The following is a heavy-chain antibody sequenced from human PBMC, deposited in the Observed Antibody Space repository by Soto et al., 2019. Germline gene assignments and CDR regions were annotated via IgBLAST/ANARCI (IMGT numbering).Heavy chain of an antibody. Sequence: GGSLRLSCVVSGFTFSSSWMHWVRQGPGKGLVWVSRMNPDGSAINYADSVKGRFIISRDNSENTLFLQLNSLRAEDTAVYFCARDGYSFALNFWGPGTLVTVSS. J-gene: IGHJ4*02. D-gene: IGHD5-18*01. CDR2: MNPDGSAI. V-gene: IGHV3-74*01. CDR1: GFTFSSSW. CDR3: ARDGYSFALNF.